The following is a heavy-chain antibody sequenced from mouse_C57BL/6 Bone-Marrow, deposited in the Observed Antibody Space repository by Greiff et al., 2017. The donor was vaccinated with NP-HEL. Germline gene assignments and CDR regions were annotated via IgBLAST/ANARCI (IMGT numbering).Heavy chain of an antibody. Sequence: EVQLQQSGTVLARPGASVKMSCKTSGYTFTSYWMHWVKQRPGQGLEWIGAIYPGNSDTSYNQKFKGKAKLTAVTSASTSYMELSSLTNEDSAVYYCTYYGSSEDYYAMDYWGQGTSVTVSS. V-gene: IGHV1-5*01. CDR3: TYYGSSEDYYAMDY. D-gene: IGHD1-1*01. CDR1: GYTFTSYW. J-gene: IGHJ4*01. CDR2: IYPGNSDT.